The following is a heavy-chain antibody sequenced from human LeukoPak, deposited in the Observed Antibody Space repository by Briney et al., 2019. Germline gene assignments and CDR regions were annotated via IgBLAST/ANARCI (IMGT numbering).Heavy chain of an antibody. Sequence: GASVKVSCQASGYTFTSYGISWVRQAPGQGLEWMGWISAYNGNTNYAQKLQGRVTMTTDTSTSTAYMELRNLRSADTAVYYCARDLGTGNSGSLADYWGQGTLVTVSS. J-gene: IGHJ4*02. D-gene: IGHD3-10*01. V-gene: IGHV1-18*01. CDR3: ARDLGTGNSGSLADY. CDR2: ISAYNGNT. CDR1: GYTFTSYG.